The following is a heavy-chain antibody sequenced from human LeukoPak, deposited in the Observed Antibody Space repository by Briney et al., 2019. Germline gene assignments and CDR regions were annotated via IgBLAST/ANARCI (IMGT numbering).Heavy chain of an antibody. CDR3: ARIAAAGRESVVY. CDR1: GGSISSGGYY. J-gene: IGHJ4*02. CDR2: IYYSGST. D-gene: IGHD6-13*01. V-gene: IGHV4-31*03. Sequence: SETLSLTCTVSGGSISSGGYYWSWIRQHPGKGLEWIGYIYYSGSTYYNPSLKSRVTISVDTSKNQFSLKLSSVTAADTAVYYCARIAAAGRESVVYWGQGTLVTVSS.